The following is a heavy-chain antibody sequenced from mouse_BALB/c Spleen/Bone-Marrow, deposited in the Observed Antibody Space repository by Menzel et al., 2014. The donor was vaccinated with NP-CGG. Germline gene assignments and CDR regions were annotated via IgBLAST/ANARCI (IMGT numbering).Heavy chain of an antibody. V-gene: IGHV5-17*02. CDR3: TRGGNWDDFDY. J-gene: IGHJ2*01. CDR2: ISSGSSTI. CDR1: GFTFSSFG. D-gene: IGHD4-1*01. Sequence: EVHLVESGGGLVQPGGSRKLSCAASGFTFSSFGMHWVRQTPEKGLEWVAYISSGSSTIYYADTVKGRFTISRDNPKNTLFLQVTSLRSEDTAMYYCTRGGNWDDFDYWGQGTTPTVSS.